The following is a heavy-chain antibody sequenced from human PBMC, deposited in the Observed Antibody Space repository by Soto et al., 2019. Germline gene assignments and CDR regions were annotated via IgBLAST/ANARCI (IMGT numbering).Heavy chain of an antibody. Sequence: PSETLSLTCAVFGGSFSGYYWSWIRQPPGKGLEWIGEINHSGSTNYNPSLKSRVTISVDTSKNQFSLKVSSVIAADTAVYYCTRAYSAVGADWSQGTLVTV. J-gene: IGHJ4*02. CDR1: GGSFSGYY. D-gene: IGHD2-21*01. V-gene: IGHV4-34*01. CDR2: INHSGST. CDR3: TRAYSAVGAD.